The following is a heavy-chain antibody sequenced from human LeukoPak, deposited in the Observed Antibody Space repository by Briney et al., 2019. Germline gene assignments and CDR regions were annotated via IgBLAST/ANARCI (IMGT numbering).Heavy chain of an antibody. J-gene: IGHJ3*02. Sequence: GGSLRLPCAASGFTFSSYAMSWVRQAPGKGLEWVSAISGSGGSTYYADSVRGRFTISRDNSKNTLYLQMNSLRAEDTAVYYCAKATGMRGPFDIWGQGTMVTVSS. CDR1: GFTFSSYA. V-gene: IGHV3-23*01. CDR3: AKATGMRGPFDI. D-gene: IGHD3-10*01. CDR2: ISGSGGST.